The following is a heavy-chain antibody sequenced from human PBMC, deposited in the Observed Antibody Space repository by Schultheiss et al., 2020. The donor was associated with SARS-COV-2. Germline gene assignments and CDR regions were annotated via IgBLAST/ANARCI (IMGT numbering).Heavy chain of an antibody. D-gene: IGHD2-21*01. CDR1: GGSISSSSYY. V-gene: IGHV4-39*01. Sequence: SQTLSLTCTVSGGSISSSSYYWGWIRQPPGKGLEWIGSIYYSGSTYYNPSIKSRVTISVDTSKNQFSLKLSSVTAADTAVYYCASLFNGDFDYWGQGTLVTVSS. CDR3: ASLFNGDFDY. CDR2: IYYSGST. J-gene: IGHJ4*02.